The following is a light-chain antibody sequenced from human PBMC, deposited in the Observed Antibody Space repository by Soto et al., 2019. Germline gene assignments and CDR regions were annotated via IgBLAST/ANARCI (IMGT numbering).Light chain of an antibody. J-gene: IGLJ1*01. CDR2: SNS. Sequence: QSVLTQPPSASGTPGQTVTISCSGSSSDIGSNTVNWYQQLPGTAPKLLIYSNSQRPSGVPDRFSGSKSGTSASLAISGLQSEDEADYFCASWDDSLNALYVFGAGTKLTVL. CDR3: ASWDDSLNALYV. CDR1: SSDIGSNT. V-gene: IGLV1-44*01.